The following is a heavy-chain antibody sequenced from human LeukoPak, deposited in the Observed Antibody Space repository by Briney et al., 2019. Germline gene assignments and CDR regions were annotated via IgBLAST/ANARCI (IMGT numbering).Heavy chain of an antibody. J-gene: IGHJ4*02. Sequence: GESLKISCKGSGYSFTSYWIGWVRQMPGKGLEWMGIIYPGDSDTRYSPSFQGQVTISADKSISTAYLQWSSLKASDTAMYYCARQRYCSGGSCYSGWHYWGQGTPVTVSS. D-gene: IGHD2-15*01. V-gene: IGHV5-51*01. CDR3: ARQRYCSGGSCYSGWHY. CDR1: GYSFTSYW. CDR2: IYPGDSDT.